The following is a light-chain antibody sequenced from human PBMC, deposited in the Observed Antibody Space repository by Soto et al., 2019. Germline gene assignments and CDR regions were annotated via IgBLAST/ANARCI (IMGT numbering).Light chain of an antibody. Sequence: EIVLTQSPDTLSLSPGERATLSCRASQSVSSSYLAWYQQKPGQAPRLLIYGASSRATGIPDRFSGSGSGTDFTLIISRLEPEDFAVYYCQQYGSSSIAFGQGTRLEIK. CDR1: QSVSSSY. CDR3: QQYGSSSIA. J-gene: IGKJ5*01. CDR2: GAS. V-gene: IGKV3-20*01.